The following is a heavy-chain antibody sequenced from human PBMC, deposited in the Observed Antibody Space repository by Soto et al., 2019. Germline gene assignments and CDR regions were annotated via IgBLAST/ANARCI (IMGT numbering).Heavy chain of an antibody. CDR1: GFTFSSYG. J-gene: IGHJ4*02. V-gene: IGHV3-30*03. Sequence: QVQLVESGGGVVQPGRSLRLSCAASGFTFSSYGMHWVRQAPGKGLEWVAVISYDGSNKYYADSVKGRFTISRDNSKNTLYLQMNSLRAEDTAVYYCARDRLIVGATEGGFDYWGQGTLVTVSS. CDR2: ISYDGSNK. CDR3: ARDRLIVGATEGGFDY. D-gene: IGHD1-26*01.